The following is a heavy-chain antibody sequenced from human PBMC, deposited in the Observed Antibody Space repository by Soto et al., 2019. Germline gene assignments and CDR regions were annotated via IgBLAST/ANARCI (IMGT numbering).Heavy chain of an antibody. V-gene: IGHV1-69*13. Sequence: EASVKVSCKASGGTFSSYAISWVRQAPGQGLEWMGGIIPIFGTANYAQKFQGRVTITADESTSTAYMELSSLRSEDTAVYYCARDHGQLLTFYFDYWGQGTLVTVSS. J-gene: IGHJ4*02. CDR3: ARDHGQLLTFYFDY. CDR1: GGTFSSYA. D-gene: IGHD2-2*01. CDR2: IIPIFGTA.